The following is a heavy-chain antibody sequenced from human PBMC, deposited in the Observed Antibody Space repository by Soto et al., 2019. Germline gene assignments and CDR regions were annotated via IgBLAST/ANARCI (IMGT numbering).Heavy chain of an antibody. D-gene: IGHD3-22*01. CDR2: IKQDGSEK. Sequence: EVQLVESGGGLVQPWGSLRLSCAASGFAFSNYWMSWVRQAPGKGLEGVATIKQDGSEKYYVDSVKGRFTISRDKAKNSLYLQMNSLRAEDTAVYHCARGGTSMIVVGAFDDWGQGALVTVSS. CDR1: GFAFSNYW. V-gene: IGHV3-7*01. J-gene: IGHJ4*02. CDR3: ARGGTSMIVVGAFDD.